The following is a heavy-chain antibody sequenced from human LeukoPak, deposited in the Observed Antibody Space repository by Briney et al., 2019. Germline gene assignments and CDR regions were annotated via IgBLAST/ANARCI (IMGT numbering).Heavy chain of an antibody. J-gene: IGHJ6*02. CDR3: ARESVWYGELSPSYYYSGMDV. V-gene: IGHV1-3*01. CDR2: INAGSGNR. D-gene: IGHD3-10*01. CDR1: GYTFTSYA. Sequence: ASVKVSCKASGYTFTSYAMQWVRQAPGQRFEWMGWINAGSGNRRYSQKFQDRVAISRDTSTNTVYMELSSLKSEDTAVYFCARESVWYGELSPSYYYSGMDVWGQGTTVIVPS.